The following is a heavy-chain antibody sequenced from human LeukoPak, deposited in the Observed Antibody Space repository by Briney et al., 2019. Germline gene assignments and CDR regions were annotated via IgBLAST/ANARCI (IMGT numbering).Heavy chain of an antibody. Sequence: WGSLRLSCAASGFTFSSYEMNWVRQAPGKGLEWVSYISSSGSTIYYADSVKGRFTISRDKSKNTLHLQMNSLRVEDTAVYYCARSFGVYSGYDGEVPWYFDVWGRGTLVTVSS. D-gene: IGHD5-12*01. CDR3: ARSFGVYSGYDGEVPWYFDV. CDR2: ISSSGSTI. J-gene: IGHJ2*01. CDR1: GFTFSSYE. V-gene: IGHV3-48*03.